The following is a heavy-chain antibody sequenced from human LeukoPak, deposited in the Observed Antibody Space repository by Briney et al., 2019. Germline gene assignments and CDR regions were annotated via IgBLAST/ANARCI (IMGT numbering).Heavy chain of an antibody. V-gene: IGHV4-59*08. D-gene: IGHD1-26*01. CDR2: IYYSGST. CDR1: GGSISSYY. CDR3: ARHAHLREVGPRYYFDY. Sequence: PSETLSLTCTVSGGSISSYYWSWIRQPPGKGLEWIGYIYYSGSTNYNPSLKSRVTISVDTSKNQFSLKLSSVTAADTAVYYCARHAHLREVGPRYYFDYWGQGTLVTVSS. J-gene: IGHJ4*02.